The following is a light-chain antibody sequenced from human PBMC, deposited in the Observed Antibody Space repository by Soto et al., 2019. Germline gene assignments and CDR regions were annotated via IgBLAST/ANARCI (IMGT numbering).Light chain of an antibody. J-gene: IGLJ1*01. CDR2: EVT. Sequence: QSAPTQPASVSGSPGQSITISCTGTSNDIGAYNYVSWYQHHPGRAPKLIIYEVTNRPSGVSNRFSGSKSGNTASLTISGLRTEDEADYYCSSYTSSSTLYVFATGTKLTVL. V-gene: IGLV2-14*01. CDR3: SSYTSSSTLYV. CDR1: SNDIGAYNY.